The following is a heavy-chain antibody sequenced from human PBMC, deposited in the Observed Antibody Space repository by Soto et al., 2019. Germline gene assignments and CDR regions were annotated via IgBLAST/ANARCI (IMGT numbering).Heavy chain of an antibody. D-gene: IGHD2-21*01. J-gene: IGHJ5*02. Sequence: SETLSLTCAVYGGSFSGYYWSWIRQPPGKGLEWIGEINHSGSTNYNPSLKSRVTISVDKSKNQFSLKLSSVTAADTAVYYCARGLGDRRSYLWFETWGKEPLVT. CDR3: ARGLGDRRSYLWFET. V-gene: IGHV4-34*01. CDR2: INHSGST. CDR1: GGSFSGYY.